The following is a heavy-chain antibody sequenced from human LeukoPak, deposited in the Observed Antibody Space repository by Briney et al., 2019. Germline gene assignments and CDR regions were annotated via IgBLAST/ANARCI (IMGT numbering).Heavy chain of an antibody. CDR2: INPHSGGT. Sequence: ASVKVSCKASGYTFTGYYVHWVRQAPGQGLEWMGWINPHSGGTNYAQKFQGRVTMTRDTSISTAYMEPSRLRFDDTAVYYCAGVGYCSTGNCYSDWFDPWGQGTLVTVSS. D-gene: IGHD2-15*01. J-gene: IGHJ5*02. CDR1: GYTFTGYY. V-gene: IGHV1-2*02. CDR3: AGVGYCSTGNCYSDWFDP.